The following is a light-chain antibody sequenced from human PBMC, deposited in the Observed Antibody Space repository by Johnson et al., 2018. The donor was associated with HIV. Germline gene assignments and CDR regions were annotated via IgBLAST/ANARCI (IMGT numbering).Light chain of an antibody. J-gene: IGLJ1*01. V-gene: IGLV1-51*02. CDR3: GTWDSSLSAYV. CDR1: SSKIGNKY. Sequence: QSVLTQPPSVSAAPGQKVTISCSGSSSKIGNKYVSWYQQLPGTAPKVLIYENNKRPSGIPDRFSGSKSGTSATLGITGLQTGDEADYYCGTWDSSLSAYVFGTGTKVTVL. CDR2: ENN.